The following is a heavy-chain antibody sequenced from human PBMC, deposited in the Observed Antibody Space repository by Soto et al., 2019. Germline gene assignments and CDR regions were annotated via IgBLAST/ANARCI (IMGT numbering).Heavy chain of an antibody. Sequence: EVEVVESGGGLVQPGESLRLSCAASGFIFTNYWMHWVRQVPGRGLVWVSGITHDGSGTKYADSVKGRFTISRDNAKNTVYLPTNSLSPEDTAVYYCGSVFEYWGRGTLVTVSS. CDR3: GSVFEY. J-gene: IGHJ4*01. CDR2: ITHDGSGT. CDR1: GFIFTNYW. V-gene: IGHV3-74*01.